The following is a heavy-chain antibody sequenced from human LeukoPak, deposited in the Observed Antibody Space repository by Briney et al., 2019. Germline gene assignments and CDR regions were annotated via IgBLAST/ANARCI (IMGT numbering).Heavy chain of an antibody. CDR1: GGTFSSYA. Sequence: SVKVSCKASGGTFSSYAISWVRQAPGQGLEWVGGIIPIFGTANYAQKFQGRVTITADESTSTAYMELSSLRSEDTAVYYCASRITMNGNWFDPWGQGTLVTVSS. CDR3: ASRITMNGNWFDP. D-gene: IGHD3-22*01. J-gene: IGHJ5*02. CDR2: IIPIFGTA. V-gene: IGHV1-69*13.